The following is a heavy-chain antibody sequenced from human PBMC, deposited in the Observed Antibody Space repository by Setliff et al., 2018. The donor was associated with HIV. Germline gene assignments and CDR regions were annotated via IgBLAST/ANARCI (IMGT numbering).Heavy chain of an antibody. D-gene: IGHD2-21*02. J-gene: IGHJ6*02. Sequence: GASVKVSCKTSGYSFTTYDINWVRQAAGQGLEWMGWMNPASGDTGSAQKFQGRLTMTRDTSIDTAYMGLSSLSSDDSAVYFCARAFVEVTPHYALDVWGQGTTVPVSS. CDR1: GYSFTTYD. CDR3: ARAFVEVTPHYALDV. CDR2: MNPASGDT. V-gene: IGHV1-8*02.